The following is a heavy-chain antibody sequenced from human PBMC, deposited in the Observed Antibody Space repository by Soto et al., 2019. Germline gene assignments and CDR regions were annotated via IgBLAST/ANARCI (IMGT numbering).Heavy chain of an antibody. CDR1: GGTFSSYT. CDR3: AYGSGSYPLNNWFDP. CDR2: IIPILGIA. Sequence: QVQLVQSGAEVKKPGSSVKVSCKASGGTFSSYTISWVRQAPGQGLEWMGRIIPILGIANYAQKFQGRVTITADKSTSTAYMELSSLRSEDTAVYDCAYGSGSYPLNNWFDPWGQGTLVTVSS. J-gene: IGHJ5*02. D-gene: IGHD3-10*01. V-gene: IGHV1-69*02.